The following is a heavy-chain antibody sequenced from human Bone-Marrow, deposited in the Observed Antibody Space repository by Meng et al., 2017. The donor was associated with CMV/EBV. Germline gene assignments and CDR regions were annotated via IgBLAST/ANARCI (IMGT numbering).Heavy chain of an antibody. D-gene: IGHD2-2*01. CDR3: AKELIVVVPAANWFDP. V-gene: IGHV3-30-3*01. Sequence: GGSLRLSCAASGFTFSSYAMHWVRQAPGKGLEWVAVISYDGSNKYYADSVKGRFTISRDNSKNTLYLQMNSLRAEDTAVYYCAKELIVVVPAANWFDPWGQGTLVPVSS. CDR2: ISYDGSNK. CDR1: GFTFSSYA. J-gene: IGHJ5*02.